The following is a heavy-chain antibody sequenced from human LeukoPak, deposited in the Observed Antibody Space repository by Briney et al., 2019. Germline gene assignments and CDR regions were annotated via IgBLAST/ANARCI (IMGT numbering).Heavy chain of an antibody. CDR2: IYYSGST. Sequence: SETLSLTCTVSGGSISSYYWGWIRQPPGKGLEWIGSIYYSGSTYYNPSLKSRVTISVDTSKNQFSLKLSSVTAADTAVYYCARHGAIVGATEFDYWGQGTLVTVSS. D-gene: IGHD1-26*01. CDR1: GGSISSYY. CDR3: ARHGAIVGATEFDY. J-gene: IGHJ4*02. V-gene: IGHV4-39*01.